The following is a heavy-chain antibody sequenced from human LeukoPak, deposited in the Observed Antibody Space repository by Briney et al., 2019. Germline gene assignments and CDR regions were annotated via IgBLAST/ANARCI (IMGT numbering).Heavy chain of an antibody. CDR2: INHSGST. D-gene: IGHD6-6*01. Sequence: SETLSLTCAVYGGSFSGYYWSWIRQPPGKGLEWIGEINHSGSTNYNPSLKSRVTISVDTSKNQFSLKLSSVTAADTAVYYCARGRNRTAARRNNWFDPWGQGTLVTVSS. V-gene: IGHV4-34*01. J-gene: IGHJ5*02. CDR1: GGSFSGYY. CDR3: ARGRNRTAARRNNWFDP.